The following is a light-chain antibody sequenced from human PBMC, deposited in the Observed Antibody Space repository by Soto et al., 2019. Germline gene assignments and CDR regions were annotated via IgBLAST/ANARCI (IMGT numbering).Light chain of an antibody. CDR2: EVN. Sequence: QSVLTQPPSAAGSPGQSVTISCTGTTSDIGDYNYVSWYQQHPGKAPKLMIYEVNKRPSGVPDRFSGSKSGNTASLTVSGLQTEDETDYFCSSYSGTNTLYVFGTGTKVTVL. V-gene: IGLV2-8*01. J-gene: IGLJ1*01. CDR3: SSYSGTNTLYV. CDR1: TSDIGDYNY.